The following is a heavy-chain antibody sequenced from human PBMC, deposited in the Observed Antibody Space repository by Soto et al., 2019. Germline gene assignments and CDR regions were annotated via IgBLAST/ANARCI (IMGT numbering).Heavy chain of an antibody. J-gene: IGHJ4*02. CDR2: SNPSGGAP. V-gene: IGHV1-46*01. CDR3: TREFPLATHDY. Sequence: ASVKVSCKASGYTFTSYFIHWVRQAPGQGLEWMGISNPSGGAPTYALKFQGRVTMTSDTSTSTVYMQLSSLRSEDTAVYYCTREFPLATHDYWGQGTLVIVSS. CDR1: GYTFTSYF.